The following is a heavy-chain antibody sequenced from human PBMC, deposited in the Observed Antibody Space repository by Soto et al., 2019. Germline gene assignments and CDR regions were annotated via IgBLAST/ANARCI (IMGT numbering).Heavy chain of an antibody. J-gene: IGHJ6*02. CDR2: IYYSGST. V-gene: IGHV4-39*01. CDR1: GGSISSSSYY. D-gene: IGHD5-12*01. CDR3: ASGVRDGYRSDGMDV. Sequence: SETLSLTCTVSGGSISSSSYYWGWIRQPPGKGLEWIGSIYYSGSTYYNPSLKSRVTISVDTSKNQFSLKLSSVTAADTAVYYCASGVRDGYRSDGMDVWGQGTTVTVSS.